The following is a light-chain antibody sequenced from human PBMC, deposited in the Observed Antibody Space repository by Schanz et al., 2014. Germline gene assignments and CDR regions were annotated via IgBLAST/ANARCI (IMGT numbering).Light chain of an antibody. CDR1: QSITSF. Sequence: DIQMTQSPSSLSASVGDRVTISCRASQSITSFLNWYQHKPGRAPKLLIYDASSLGSGVPSRFSGSGSGTEFTLTISSLQPDDFSTYYCQQYKSYSPITFGGGTKVEIK. CDR2: DAS. CDR3: QQYKSYSPIT. V-gene: IGKV1-5*01. J-gene: IGKJ4*01.